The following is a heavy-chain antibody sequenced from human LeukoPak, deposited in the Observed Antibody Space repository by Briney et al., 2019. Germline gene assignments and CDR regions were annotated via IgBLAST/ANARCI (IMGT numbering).Heavy chain of an antibody. J-gene: IGHJ4*02. CDR3: ARDQPRPTYSYDSSGYPFGD. V-gene: IGHV1-69*04. CDR1: VATFSSNA. CDR2: VITILVIA. D-gene: IGHD3-22*01. Sequence: ASVKVSCKASVATFSSNAICWGRHAPGQGLEWRWMVITILVIANYAHKFHGRVTITADKSTSTAYMELSSLTAEDTAVYYCARDQPRPTYSYDSSGYPFGDWGQGTLVPVSS.